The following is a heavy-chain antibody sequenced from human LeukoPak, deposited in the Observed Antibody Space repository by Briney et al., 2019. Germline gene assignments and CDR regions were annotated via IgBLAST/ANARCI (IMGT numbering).Heavy chain of an antibody. J-gene: IGHJ4*02. Sequence: SETLSLTCTVSDDSISSSSYYWGWIRQPPGKGLEWIGSIYYSGSTYYNPSLKSRITISVDTSRNQFSLKLSSVTAADTAVYYCARRSYYDSSGYYYYWGQGTLVTVSS. CDR1: DDSISSSSYY. D-gene: IGHD3-22*01. CDR3: ARRSYYDSSGYYYY. CDR2: IYYSGST. V-gene: IGHV4-39*01.